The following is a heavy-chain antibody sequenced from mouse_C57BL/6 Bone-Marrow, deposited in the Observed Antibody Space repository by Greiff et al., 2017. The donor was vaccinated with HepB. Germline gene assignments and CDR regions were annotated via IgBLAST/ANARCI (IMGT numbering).Heavy chain of an antibody. V-gene: IGHV5-6*01. CDR3: ARLPAWFAY. J-gene: IGHJ3*01. CDR1: GFTFSSYG. Sequence: VQLKQSGGDLVKPGGSLKLSCAASGFTFSSYGMSWVRQTPDKRLEWVATISSGGSYTYYPDSVKGRFTISRDNAKNTLYLQMSSLKSEDTAMYYCARLPAWFAYWGQGTLVTVSA. CDR2: ISSGGSYT.